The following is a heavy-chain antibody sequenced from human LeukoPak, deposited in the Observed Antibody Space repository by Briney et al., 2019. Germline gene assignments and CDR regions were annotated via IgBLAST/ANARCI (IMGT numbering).Heavy chain of an antibody. CDR2: IYHSGST. V-gene: IGHV4-4*02. D-gene: IGHD6-6*01. Sequence: SGTLSLTCAVSGGSISSSNWWSWVRQPPGEGLEWIGEIYHSGSTNYNPSLKSRVTISVDKSKNQFSLKLSSVTAADTAVYYCAGRVAARYWFDPWGQGTLVTVSS. CDR3: AGRVAARYWFDP. J-gene: IGHJ5*02. CDR1: GGSISSSNW.